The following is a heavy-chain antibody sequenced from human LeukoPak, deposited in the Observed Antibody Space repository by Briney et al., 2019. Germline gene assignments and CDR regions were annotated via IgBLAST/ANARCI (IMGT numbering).Heavy chain of an antibody. CDR3: ARADAAIFFGGTYAHAFDM. V-gene: IGHV3-48*03. D-gene: IGHD3-3*01. Sequence: GGSLRLSCAASGFSFSSYEMNWVRQAPGKGLEWVSYISSSGSTIYYADSVKGRFTISRDNAKNPLYLQMNSLRAEDTAVYYCARADAAIFFGGTYAHAFDMWGQGTMVTVSS. CDR1: GFSFSSYE. J-gene: IGHJ3*02. CDR2: ISSSGSTI.